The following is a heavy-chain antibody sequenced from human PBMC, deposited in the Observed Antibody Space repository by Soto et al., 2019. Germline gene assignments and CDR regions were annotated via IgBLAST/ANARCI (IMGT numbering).Heavy chain of an antibody. V-gene: IGHV3-7*01. CDR3: VSLGRDX. CDR1: GFTFSDSW. CDR2: IKHDGSEK. J-gene: IGHJ6*02. Sequence: GGSLRLSFAASGFTFSDSWMDWVRQAPGKGPEWVSNIKHDGSEKNYVVSVKGRFTISRDNAKNSLYLQMNSLRAEDTAVYYCVSLGRDXWGQVTTFTVS. D-gene: IGHD3-16*01.